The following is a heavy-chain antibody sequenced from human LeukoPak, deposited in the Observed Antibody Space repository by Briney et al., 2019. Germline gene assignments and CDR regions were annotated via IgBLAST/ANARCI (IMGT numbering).Heavy chain of an antibody. CDR3: ATVPPLYGGFDY. D-gene: IGHD3-16*01. CDR2: FDPEDGET. CDR1: GYTLTELS. Sequence: ASVTVSCKVSGYTLTELSMHWVRQAPGKGLEWMGGFDPEDGETIYAQKFQGRVTMTEDTSTDTAYMELSSLRSEDTAVYYCATVPPLYGGFDYWGQGTLVTVSS. J-gene: IGHJ4*02. V-gene: IGHV1-24*01.